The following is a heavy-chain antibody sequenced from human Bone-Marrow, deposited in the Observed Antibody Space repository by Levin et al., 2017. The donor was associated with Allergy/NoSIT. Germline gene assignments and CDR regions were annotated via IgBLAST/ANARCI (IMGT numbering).Heavy chain of an antibody. CDR2: ISFDGRNK. V-gene: IGHV3-30*18. J-gene: IGHJ6*02. CDR1: GFTFSTYG. Sequence: PGGSLRLSCMASGFTFSTYGIHWVRQAPGKGLEWVAVISFDGRNKYYTDSVKGRFTISRDQSKNTLYLLMNSLRPEDTAIYYCAKVVNDFWIGGMDVWGQGTTVIVSS. CDR3: AKVVNDFWIGGMDV. D-gene: IGHD3-3*01.